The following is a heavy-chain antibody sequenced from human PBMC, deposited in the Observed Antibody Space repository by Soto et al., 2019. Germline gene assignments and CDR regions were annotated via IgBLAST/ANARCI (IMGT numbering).Heavy chain of an antibody. D-gene: IGHD2-2*01. J-gene: IGHJ5*02. CDR3: ARLLCISPHCVLLDP. CDR1: GGSINSTGYY. CDR2: IYFSGST. Sequence: QLQLQESGPGLVKPSETLSLTCTVSGGSINSTGYYWGWIRQPPGKGLEWIGSIYFSGSTSYNPSLKSRVPMSVDTSKNQLSLNVGSGTVADTAVSYCARLLCISPHCVLLDPLGQGTLVTVSS. V-gene: IGHV4-39*01.